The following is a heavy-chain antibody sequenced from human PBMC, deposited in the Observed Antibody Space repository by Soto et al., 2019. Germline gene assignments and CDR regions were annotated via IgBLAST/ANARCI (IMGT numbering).Heavy chain of an antibody. J-gene: IGHJ4*02. CDR2: IGTTGDT. Sequence: HWWSLRLSCSASVFTGSSYDMHWFRQGTGKGLEWVSAIGTTGDTYYAGSVKGRFTISRENAKNSLYLQMNSLRAGDTAIYFCARAIGPTLFDYWGQGTLVTVSS. V-gene: IGHV3-13*04. CDR3: ARAIGPTLFDY. D-gene: IGHD3-22*01. CDR1: VFTGSSYD.